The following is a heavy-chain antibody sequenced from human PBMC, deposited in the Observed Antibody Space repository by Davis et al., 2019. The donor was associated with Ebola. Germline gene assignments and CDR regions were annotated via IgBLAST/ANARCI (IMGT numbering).Heavy chain of an antibody. J-gene: IGHJ6*03. CDR1: GFTFSSYA. V-gene: IGHV3-30-3*01. CDR2: ISYDGSNK. D-gene: IGHD3-9*01. Sequence: GESLKISCAASGFTFSSYAMHWVRQAPGKGLEWVAVISYDGSNKYYADSVKGRFTISRDNPKNTLYLQMNSLRAEDTAVYYCARDSSPLDILTGRPRRYYYYMDVWGKGTTVTVSS. CDR3: ARDSSPLDILTGRPRRYYYYMDV.